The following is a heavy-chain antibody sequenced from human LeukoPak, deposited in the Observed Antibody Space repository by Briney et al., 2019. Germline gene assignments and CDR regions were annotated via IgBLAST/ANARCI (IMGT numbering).Heavy chain of an antibody. V-gene: IGHV3-20*01. J-gene: IGHJ5*02. CDR1: GFTFDDYA. CDR2: INWNGGST. CDR3: ARDHTPPAAPIGYNWFDP. Sequence: GGSLRLSCAASGFTFDDYAMHWVRQAPGKGLEWVSGINWNGGSTGYADSVKGRFTISRDNAKNSLYLQMNSLRAEDTALYHCARDHTPPAAPIGYNWFDPWGQGTLVTVSS. D-gene: IGHD2-2*01.